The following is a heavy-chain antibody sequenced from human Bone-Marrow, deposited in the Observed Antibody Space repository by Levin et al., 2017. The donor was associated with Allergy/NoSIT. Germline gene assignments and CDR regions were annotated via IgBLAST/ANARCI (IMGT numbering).Heavy chain of an antibody. V-gene: IGHV3-23*01. D-gene: IGHD3-22*01. Sequence: SCAASGLPFSSYAMHWVRQAPGRGLEWVSTISELSGSTYYADSVKGRFTISRDNSKNTLYLQMNSLRVEDTALYYCAKDRVGALLLRSDAFDIWGQGTMVTVSS. CDR3: AKDRVGALLLRSDAFDI. CDR2: ISELSGST. CDR1: GLPFSSYA. J-gene: IGHJ3*02.